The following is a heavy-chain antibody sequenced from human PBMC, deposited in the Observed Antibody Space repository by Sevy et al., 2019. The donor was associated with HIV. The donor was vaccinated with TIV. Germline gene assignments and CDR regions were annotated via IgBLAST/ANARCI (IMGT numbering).Heavy chain of an antibody. CDR2: INHSGST. CDR3: ARETYYDFWSGYYSGTFDP. V-gene: IGHV4-34*01. CDR1: GGSFSGYY. D-gene: IGHD3-3*01. J-gene: IGHJ5*02. Sequence: SETLSLTCAVYGGSFSGYYWSWIRQPPGKGLEWIGEINHSGSTNYNPSLKSRVTISVDTSKNQFSLKLGSVTAADTAVYYCARETYYDFWSGYYSGTFDPWGQGTLVTVSS.